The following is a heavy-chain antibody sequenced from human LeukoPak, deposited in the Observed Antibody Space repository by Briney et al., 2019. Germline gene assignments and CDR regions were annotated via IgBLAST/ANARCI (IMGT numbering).Heavy chain of an antibody. Sequence: GGSLRLSCTASGFTFSSYAMSWVRQAPGKGLEWVSAISASGGSTYYADSVKGRFTISRDNSKNTLYLQMNSLRAEDTAVYYCSKGQGEGSSWQALDYWGQGTLVTASS. CDR2: ISASGGST. D-gene: IGHD6-13*01. V-gene: IGHV3-23*01. CDR1: GFTFSSYA. CDR3: SKGQGEGSSWQALDY. J-gene: IGHJ4*02.